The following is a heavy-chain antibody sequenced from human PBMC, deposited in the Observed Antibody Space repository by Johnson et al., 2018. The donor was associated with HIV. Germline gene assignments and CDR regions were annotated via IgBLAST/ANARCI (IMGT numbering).Heavy chain of an antibody. V-gene: IGHV3-30*04. J-gene: IGHJ3*02. CDR1: GFTFSSYA. D-gene: IGHD3-10*01. CDR2: ISYDGSNK. Sequence: QLVESGGGVVQPGRSLRLSCAASGFTFSSYAMHWVRQAPGKGLEWVAVISYDGSNKYYADSVKGRFTISRDNSKNTLYLQMNSLRAEDTALYYCARDGYYDSGSDPLDIWGQGTMVTVSS. CDR3: ARDGYYDSGSDPLDI.